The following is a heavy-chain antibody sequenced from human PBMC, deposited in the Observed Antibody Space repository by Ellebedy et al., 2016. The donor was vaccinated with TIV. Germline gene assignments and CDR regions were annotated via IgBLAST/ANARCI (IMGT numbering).Heavy chain of an antibody. CDR2: IYPGDSYT. Sequence: GESLKISCKGFGYSFTNYWIDWVRQMPGKGLEWMGTIYPGDSYTNYSPSFKGHVTISADKSIGAAFLQWSSLKASDTAMYYCATWLDSRWTDFDAWGQGTLVTISS. CDR1: GYSFTNYW. D-gene: IGHD6-13*01. V-gene: IGHV5-51*01. J-gene: IGHJ4*02. CDR3: ATWLDSRWTDFDA.